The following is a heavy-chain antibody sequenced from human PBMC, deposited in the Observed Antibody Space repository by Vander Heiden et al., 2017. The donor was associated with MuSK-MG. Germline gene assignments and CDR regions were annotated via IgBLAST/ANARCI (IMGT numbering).Heavy chain of an antibody. V-gene: IGHV3-7*03. CDR3: VYDGGYYRFDY. D-gene: IGHD3-22*01. Sequence: EVQLVESGGTLVQPGGSLRLSCAASGFSFSSPWMSWVRQAPGKGREGVASIRHDGGSKYYVDSVKGRFTVSRDNAKNSLYLQINSLGAEDTAVYYCVYDGGYYRFDYWGQGTLVTVSS. J-gene: IGHJ4*02. CDR1: GFSFSSPW. CDR2: IRHDGGSK.